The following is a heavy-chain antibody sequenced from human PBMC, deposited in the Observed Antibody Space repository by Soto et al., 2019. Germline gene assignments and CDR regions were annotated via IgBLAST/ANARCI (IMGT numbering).Heavy chain of an antibody. CDR3: ARDLASIAARPVWFDP. Sequence: QVQLVQSGAEVKKPGASVKVSCKASGYTFTSYYMHWVRQAPGQGLEWMGIINPSGGNTSYAQKFQGRVTMTRDTSTSTVYMQLSSLRSEVTAVYYCARDLASIAARPVWFDPWGQGTLVTVSS. V-gene: IGHV1-46*03. CDR2: INPSGGNT. J-gene: IGHJ5*02. D-gene: IGHD6-6*01. CDR1: GYTFTSYY.